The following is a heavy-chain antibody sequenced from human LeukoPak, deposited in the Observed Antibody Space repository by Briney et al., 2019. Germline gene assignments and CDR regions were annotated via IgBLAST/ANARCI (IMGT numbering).Heavy chain of an antibody. D-gene: IGHD6-13*01. CDR1: GYSISSGYY. CDR2: GYHIGST. J-gene: IGHJ4*01. Sequence: SETLSLTCTVSGYSISSGYYWGWIRQPPGKGLEWIGSGYHIGSTYFNPSLRSRVTILIDTSKNQFSLKMSSVTAADTAVYYCARDGIAAAFDYWGHGTLVTVSS. CDR3: ARDGIAAAFDY. V-gene: IGHV4-38-2*02.